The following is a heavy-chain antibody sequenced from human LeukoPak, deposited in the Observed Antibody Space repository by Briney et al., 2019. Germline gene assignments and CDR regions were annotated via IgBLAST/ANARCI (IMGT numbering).Heavy chain of an antibody. V-gene: IGHV4-4*07. CDR2: IYISGST. CDR3: ARDRGTWNDDGFDY. D-gene: IGHD1-1*01. Sequence: SETLSLTCTVSGGSISSYYWSWIRQPAGKGLEWIGRIYISGSTKYNPSLKSRVTMSVDTSKNQFSLKLSSVTAADTAVYHCARDRGTWNDDGFDYWGQGTLVTVSS. J-gene: IGHJ4*02. CDR1: GGSISSYY.